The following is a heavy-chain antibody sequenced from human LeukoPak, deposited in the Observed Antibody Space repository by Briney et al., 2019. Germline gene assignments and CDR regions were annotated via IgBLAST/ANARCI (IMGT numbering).Heavy chain of an antibody. V-gene: IGHV4-61*01. CDR3: AREGPSVTDV. CDR2: IYYSGST. CDR1: GGSISSSSYY. Sequence: PSETLSLTCTVSGGSISSSSYYWSWIRQPPGKGLEWIGYIYYSGSTNYNPSLKSRVTISVDTSKNQFSLKLSSVTAEDTAVYYCAREGPSVTDVWGQGTTVTVSS. D-gene: IGHD4-11*01. J-gene: IGHJ6*02.